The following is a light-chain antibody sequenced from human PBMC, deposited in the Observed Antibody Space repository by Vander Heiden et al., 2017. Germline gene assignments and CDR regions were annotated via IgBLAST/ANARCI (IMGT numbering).Light chain of an antibody. J-gene: IGLJ2*01. Sequence: SYELTQPPPVSVSPGQTARITCSGDALPKQYAYWYQQKPGQAPVLVIYKDSERPSGIPERFSGSSSGTTVTLTISGVQAEDEADYYCQSADSSGTHVVFGGGTKLTVL. CDR1: ALPKQY. V-gene: IGLV3-25*03. CDR3: QSADSSGTHVV. CDR2: KDS.